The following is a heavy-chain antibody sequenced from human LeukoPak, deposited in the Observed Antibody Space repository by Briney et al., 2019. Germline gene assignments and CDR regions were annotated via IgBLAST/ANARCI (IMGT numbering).Heavy chain of an antibody. CDR2: IYSGGST. D-gene: IGHD1-26*01. CDR3: GRGAGGSYYLDY. J-gene: IGHJ4*02. Sequence: GGSLRLSCAASGFTVSSNYMSWVRQAPGKGLEWVSVIYSGGSTYYADSVKGRFTISRDNSKNTLYLQMNSLRAEDTAVYYCGRGAGGSYYLDYWGQGALVTVSS. CDR1: GFTVSSNY. V-gene: IGHV3-66*01.